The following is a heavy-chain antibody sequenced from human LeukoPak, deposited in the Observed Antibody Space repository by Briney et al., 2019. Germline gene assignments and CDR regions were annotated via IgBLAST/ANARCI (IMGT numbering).Heavy chain of an antibody. CDR2: INHSGST. CDR1: GGSFSGYY. CDR3: ARQSARSFRRGATALENDY. V-gene: IGHV4-34*01. D-gene: IGHD1-26*01. J-gene: IGHJ4*02. Sequence: SETLSLTCAVYGGSFSGYYWSWIRQPPGKGLEWIGEINHSGSTNYNPSLKSRVTISVDTSKNQFSLKLSSVTAADTAVYYCARQSARSFRRGATALENDYWGQGTLVTVSS.